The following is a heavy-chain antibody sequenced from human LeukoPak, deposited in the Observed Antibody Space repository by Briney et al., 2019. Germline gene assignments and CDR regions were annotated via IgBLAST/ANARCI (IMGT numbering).Heavy chain of an antibody. V-gene: IGHV4-59*10. D-gene: IGHD6-19*01. J-gene: IGHJ3*02. CDR2: IYTSGST. CDR1: GGSFSGYY. Sequence: SETLSLTCAVYGGSFSGYYWSWIRQPAGKGLEWIGRIYTSGSTNYNPSLKSRVTMSVDTSKNQFSLKLSSVTAADTAVYYCARAEWLADDAFDIWGQGTMVTVSS. CDR3: ARAEWLADDAFDI.